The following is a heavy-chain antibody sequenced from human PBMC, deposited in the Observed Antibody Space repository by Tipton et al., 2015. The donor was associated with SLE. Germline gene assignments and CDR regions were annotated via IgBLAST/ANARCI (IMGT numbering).Heavy chain of an antibody. D-gene: IGHD2-8*01. CDR1: GITFEDYA. Sequence: RSLRLSCSSSGITFEDYAMHWVRQGPGAGLAWVATISWNSDNIAYADSVKGRFTISRDNAKNSLYLQMNSLRPEDTALYYCAKGGCTTASCPSYFYSYMDVWGKGTTVTVS. CDR3: AKGGCTTASCPSYFYSYMDV. J-gene: IGHJ6*03. V-gene: IGHV3-9*01. CDR2: ISWNSDNI.